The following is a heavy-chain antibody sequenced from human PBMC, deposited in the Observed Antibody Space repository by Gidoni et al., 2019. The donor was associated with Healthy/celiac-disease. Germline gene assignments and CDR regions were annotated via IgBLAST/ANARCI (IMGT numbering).Heavy chain of an antibody. D-gene: IGHD3-10*01. CDR1: GYSFTSYW. J-gene: IGHJ1*01. Sequence: EVQLVQSGAEVKKPGESLRISCKGSGYSFTSYWISLGRQVPGKGMEWIGRIDPSGSYTNYSPSFQGHVTISADKSMSTAYLQWSSLKASDTAMYYCACLAGDAEYFQHWGQGTLVTVSS. V-gene: IGHV5-10-1*03. CDR2: IDPSGSYT. CDR3: ACLAGDAEYFQH.